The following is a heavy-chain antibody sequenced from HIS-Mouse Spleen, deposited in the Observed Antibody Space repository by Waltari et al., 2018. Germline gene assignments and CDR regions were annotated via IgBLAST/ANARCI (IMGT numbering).Heavy chain of an antibody. D-gene: IGHD7-27*01. CDR3: ATDPVGVNWGLGLPG. V-gene: IGHV1-24*01. CDR2: LDQEDGVT. CDR1: GYTLTELS. J-gene: IGHJ4*02. Sequence: QVQLVQSGAEVKKPGASVKVSCKVSGYTLTELSMHWVRQAPGKGLEWMGGLDQEDGVTIYDTKCTGRVTMTEDTSTDTAYMELSSLRSEDTAVYYCATDPVGVNWGLGLPGWGQGTLVTVSS.